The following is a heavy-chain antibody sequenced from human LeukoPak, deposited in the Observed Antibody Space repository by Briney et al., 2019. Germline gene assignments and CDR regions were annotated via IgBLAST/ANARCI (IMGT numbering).Heavy chain of an antibody. D-gene: IGHD2-21*02. CDR1: GGSISSGGYY. Sequence: SETLSLTCTVSGGSISSGGYYWSWIRQHPGKGLEWIGYIYYSGSTYYNPSLKSRVTISVDTSKNQFSLKLSSVTAADTAVYYCARDRGCGGDCYSYYFDYWGQGTLVTVSS. J-gene: IGHJ4*02. CDR3: ARDRGCGGDCYSYYFDY. CDR2: IYYSGST. V-gene: IGHV4-31*03.